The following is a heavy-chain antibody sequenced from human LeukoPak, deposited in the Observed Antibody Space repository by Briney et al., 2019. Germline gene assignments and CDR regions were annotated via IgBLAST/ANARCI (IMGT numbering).Heavy chain of an antibody. Sequence: SSETLSLTCTVSGGSISSYYWSWIRQPPGKGLEWIGYIYYSGSTNYNPSLKSRVTISVDTSKNQFSLKLSSVTAADTAVYYCARLYDSSGYYHDYWGQGTLVTVSS. CDR1: GGSISSYY. J-gene: IGHJ4*02. CDR2: IYYSGST. V-gene: IGHV4-59*08. D-gene: IGHD3-22*01. CDR3: ARLYDSSGYYHDY.